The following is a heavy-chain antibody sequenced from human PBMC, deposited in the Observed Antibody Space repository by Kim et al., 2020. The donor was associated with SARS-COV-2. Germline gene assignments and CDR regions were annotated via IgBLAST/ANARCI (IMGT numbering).Heavy chain of an antibody. CDR2: ISSSSSPI. D-gene: IGHD6-19*01. V-gene: IGHV3-48*02. Sequence: GGSLRLSCAASGFIFSGYSMNWVRQAPGKGLEWVSYISSSSSPIYYADSVKGRFTISRDNAKNSLYLQMNSLRDDDTAVYYCARDLAGYTSGWHIDYWGQGTLVTVSS. CDR1: GFIFSGYS. CDR3: ARDLAGYTSGWHIDY. J-gene: IGHJ4*02.